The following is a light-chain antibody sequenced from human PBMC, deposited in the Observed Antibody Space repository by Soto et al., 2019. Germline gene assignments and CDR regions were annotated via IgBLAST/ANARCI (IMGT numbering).Light chain of an antibody. CDR3: QQYGSSPFI. V-gene: IGKV3-20*01. Sequence: EIVLTQSPGTLSLSPGERATLSCRASQSVSSSYFAWYQQKPGQAPRLLIYGASSRATGIPDRSSGSGSGTDFTLTISRLEPEDFAVYYCQQYGSSPFIFGPGTKVVIK. J-gene: IGKJ3*01. CDR1: QSVSSSY. CDR2: GAS.